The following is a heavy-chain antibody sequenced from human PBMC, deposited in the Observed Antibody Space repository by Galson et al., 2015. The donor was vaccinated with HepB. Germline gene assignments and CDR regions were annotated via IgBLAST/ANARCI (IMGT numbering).Heavy chain of an antibody. Sequence: CAISGDSVSSDSAAWNWIRQSPSRGLEWLGRTYYRSKWYNDHAVSVKSRITINPDTSKNQFSLQLNSVTPEDTAVYYCAREGGSYYFDYYYYMDVWGKGTTVTVSS. CDR1: GDSVSSDSAA. CDR2: TYYRSKWYN. D-gene: IGHD1-26*01. V-gene: IGHV6-1*01. CDR3: AREGGSYYFDYYYYMDV. J-gene: IGHJ6*03.